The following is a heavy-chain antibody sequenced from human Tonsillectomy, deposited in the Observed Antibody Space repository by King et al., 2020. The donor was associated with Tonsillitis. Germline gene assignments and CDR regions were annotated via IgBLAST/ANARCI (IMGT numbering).Heavy chain of an antibody. CDR1: GYSFTSYW. J-gene: IGHJ4*02. Sequence: VQLVESGAEVKKPGESLRISCMGSGYSFTSYWISWVRQMPGKGLEWMGRIDPRDSFTNYSPSFQGHVTISADKSFSTAYLQWSSLKASDPAMYYCARTIWRERHYYFDYWGQGTLVTVSS. CDR3: ARTIWRERHYYFDY. V-gene: IGHV5-10-1*03. D-gene: IGHD1-1*01. CDR2: IDPRDSFT.